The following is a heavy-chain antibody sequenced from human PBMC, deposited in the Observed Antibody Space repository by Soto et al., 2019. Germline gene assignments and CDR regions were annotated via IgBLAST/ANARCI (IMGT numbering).Heavy chain of an antibody. CDR1: GGSISSGGYS. V-gene: IGHV4-30-2*01. CDR3: ARAKVYGDESSDWFDP. D-gene: IGHD4-17*01. J-gene: IGHJ5*02. Sequence: SETLSLTCAVSGGSISSGGYSWSWIRQPPGKGLEWVGYIYHSGSTYYNPSLKSRVTISVDRSKNQFSLKLSSVTAADTAVYYCARAKVYGDESSDWFDPWCQGTLLTVCS. CDR2: IYHSGST.